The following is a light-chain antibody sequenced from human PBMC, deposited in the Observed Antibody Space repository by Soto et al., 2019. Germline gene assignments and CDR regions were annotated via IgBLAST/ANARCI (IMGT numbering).Light chain of an antibody. J-gene: IGKJ4*01. CDR3: QQYGSSPLT. CDR1: QSVSSY. V-gene: IGKV3-11*01. Sequence: EIVLTQSPATLSLSPGERATLSCWASQSVSSYLAWYQQKPGQAPRLLIYDASNRATGIPARFIGSGSGTDFTLSISRLEPEDFAVYYCQQYGSSPLTFGGGTKVDIK. CDR2: DAS.